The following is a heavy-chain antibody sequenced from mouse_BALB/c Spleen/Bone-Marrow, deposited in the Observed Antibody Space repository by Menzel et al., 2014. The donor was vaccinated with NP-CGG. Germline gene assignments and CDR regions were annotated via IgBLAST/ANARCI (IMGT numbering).Heavy chain of an antibody. Sequence: EVHLVESGPGLVKPSQSLSLTCSVTGYSITSGYYWNWIRQFPGNKLAWMGYISYDGSNNYNPSLKNRISITRDTSKNQFFLKLNSVTTEDTATYYCARGGYGFPFDYWGQGTTLAASS. CDR1: GYSITSGYY. CDR3: ARGGYGFPFDY. CDR2: ISYDGSN. V-gene: IGHV3-6*02. D-gene: IGHD2-10*02. J-gene: IGHJ2*01.